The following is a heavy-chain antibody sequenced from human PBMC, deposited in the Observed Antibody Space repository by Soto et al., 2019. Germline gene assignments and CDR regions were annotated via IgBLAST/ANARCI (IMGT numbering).Heavy chain of an antibody. CDR2: IIPILGIA. Sequence: SVKVSCKASGGTFSSYTISWVRQAPGQGLEWMGRIIPILGIANYAQKFQGRVTITADKSTSTAYMELSSLRSEDTAVYYCARDEGYSSGPFDYWGQGTLVTVS. CDR1: GGTFSSYT. J-gene: IGHJ4*02. D-gene: IGHD6-19*01. CDR3: ARDEGYSSGPFDY. V-gene: IGHV1-69*04.